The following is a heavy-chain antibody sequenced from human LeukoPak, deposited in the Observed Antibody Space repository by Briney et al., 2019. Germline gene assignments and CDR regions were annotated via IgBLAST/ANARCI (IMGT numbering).Heavy chain of an antibody. CDR3: VRDHHWGFDY. Sequence: GGSLRLSCAASGFTFRSYSKNWVRQAPGKWLEWLSYIRSSPNTIYYADSVKGRFTVSRDDAKNSLYLQMNSLRAEDTAVYYCVRDHHWGFDYWGQGTQVTVSA. V-gene: IGHV3-48*01. CDR2: IRSSPNTI. J-gene: IGHJ4*02. CDR1: GFTFRSYS. D-gene: IGHD7-27*01.